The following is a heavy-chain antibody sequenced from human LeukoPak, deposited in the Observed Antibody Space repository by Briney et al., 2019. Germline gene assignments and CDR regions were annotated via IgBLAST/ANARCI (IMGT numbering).Heavy chain of an antibody. Sequence: SETLSLTCTVSGGSISSYYWSWIRQPPGKGLEWIGYIYYSGSTNYNPSLKSRVTISVDTSKNQFSLKLSSVTAADTAVYYCARDKIVATIDWGQGTLVTVSS. CDR3: ARDKIVATID. V-gene: IGHV4-59*12. CDR2: IYYSGST. CDR1: GGSISSYY. J-gene: IGHJ4*02. D-gene: IGHD5-12*01.